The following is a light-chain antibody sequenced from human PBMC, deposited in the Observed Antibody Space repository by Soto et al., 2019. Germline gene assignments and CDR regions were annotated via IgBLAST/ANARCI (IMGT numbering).Light chain of an antibody. CDR1: QSVSSSH. J-gene: IGKJ4*01. CDR2: GAS. Sequence: EIVLTQSPGTLSLSPGERATLSCRASQSVSSSHLAWYQQKPGQAPRLLISGASSRATGIPDRFTGSGSGTDFTLTISRLEPEDFAVYYCQQRSVWPLTFGGGTKVDIK. V-gene: IGKV3D-20*02. CDR3: QQRSVWPLT.